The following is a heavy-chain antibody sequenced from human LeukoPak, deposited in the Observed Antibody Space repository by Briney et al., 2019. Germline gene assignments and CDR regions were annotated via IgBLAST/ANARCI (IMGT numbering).Heavy chain of an antibody. CDR2: IKQDGGEK. Sequence: GGSLRLSCVASGFAFSSYWMSWVRQAPGKGLEWVANIKQDGGEKYYVDSVKGRFTISRDNAKNSLYLQMNSLRAEDTALYYCAKDIGLKRYYFDHWGQGALVTVSS. CDR1: GFAFSSYW. CDR3: AKDIGLKRYYFDH. J-gene: IGHJ4*02. D-gene: IGHD1-26*01. V-gene: IGHV3-7*03.